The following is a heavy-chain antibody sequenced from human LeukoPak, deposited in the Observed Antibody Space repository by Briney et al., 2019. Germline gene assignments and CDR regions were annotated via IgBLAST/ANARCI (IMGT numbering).Heavy chain of an antibody. J-gene: IGHJ4*02. D-gene: IGHD3-9*01. CDR1: GFTFSSYS. V-gene: IGHV3-21*01. CDR3: ARDFPEDYDILTGYLNFDY. CDR2: ISSSSSYI. Sequence: GGSLRLSCAASGFTFSSYSMNWVRQAPGKGLEWVSSISSSSSYIYYADSVKGRFTISRDNAKNSLYLQMNSLRAEDTAVYYCARDFPEDYDILTGYLNFDYWGQGTLVTVSS.